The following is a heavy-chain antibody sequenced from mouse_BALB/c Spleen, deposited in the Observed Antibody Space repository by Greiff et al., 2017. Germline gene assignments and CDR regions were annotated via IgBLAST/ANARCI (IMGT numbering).Heavy chain of an antibody. Sequence: EVKLMESGGGLVKPGGSLKLSCAASGFTFSSYAMSWVRQTPEKRLELVAAINSDGGSTYYPDTMERRFIISRDNTKKTLYLQMSSLRSEDTALYYCARHLDYFDYWGQGTTLTVSS. J-gene: IGHJ2*01. CDR1: GFTFSSYA. CDR2: INSDGGST. CDR3: ARHLDYFDY. V-gene: IGHV5-6-2*01.